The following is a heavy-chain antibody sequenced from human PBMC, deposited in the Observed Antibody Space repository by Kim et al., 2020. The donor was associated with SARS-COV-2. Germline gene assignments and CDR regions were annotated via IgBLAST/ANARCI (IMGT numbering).Heavy chain of an antibody. Sequence: GGSLRLSCAASGSTFSSYWMSWVRQAPGKGLEWVANIKEDGSEKYYVDSVKSRLTISRDNAKNSLYLQMDSVRAGDTAVYYCVRDGYSGHDLAFDIWGQGTMVTVSS. V-gene: IGHV3-7*03. J-gene: IGHJ3*02. CDR1: GSTFSSYW. D-gene: IGHD5-12*01. CDR3: VRDGYSGHDLAFDI. CDR2: IKEDGSEK.